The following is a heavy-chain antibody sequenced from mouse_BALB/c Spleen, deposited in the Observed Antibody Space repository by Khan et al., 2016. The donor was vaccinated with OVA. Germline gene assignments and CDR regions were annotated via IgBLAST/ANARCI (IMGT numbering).Heavy chain of an antibody. CDR1: GCSLSNYG. J-gene: IGHJ3*01. Sequence: VQLQESGPGLVAPSQTLSITCTVSGCSLSNYGVHWVRQPPGKGLEWLGVIWAGGSTNHNSALMSRLSISKDDSKRQVFLKSNSLQTDDTAMYYCARAFYNGAWFAYWGQGTLVTVSA. D-gene: IGHD1-3*01. V-gene: IGHV2-9*02. CDR2: IWAGGST. CDR3: ARAFYNGAWFAY.